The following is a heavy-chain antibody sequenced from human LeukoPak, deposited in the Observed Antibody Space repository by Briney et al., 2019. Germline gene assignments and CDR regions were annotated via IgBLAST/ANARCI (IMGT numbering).Heavy chain of an antibody. CDR3: ARTYCSSTSCRSYFDY. D-gene: IGHD2-2*01. V-gene: IGHV3-30-3*01. CDR1: GFTFSSYA. CDR2: ISYDGSNK. J-gene: IGHJ4*02. Sequence: GGSLRLSCAASGFTFSSYAMHWVRQAPGKGLEWVAVISYDGSNKYYADSVKGRFTISRDNSKNTLYLQMNSLRAEDTAVYYCARTYCSSTSCRSYFDYWGQGTLVTVSS.